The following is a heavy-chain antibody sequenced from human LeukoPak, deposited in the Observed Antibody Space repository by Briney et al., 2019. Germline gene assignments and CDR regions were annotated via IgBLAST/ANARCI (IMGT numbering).Heavy chain of an antibody. J-gene: IGHJ4*02. CDR1: GESFSGYY. Sequence: PSETLSLTCAVYGESFSGYYWSWIRQPLGKGLEWIGEINHSGSTNYNPSLKSRVTISVDTSKNQFSLKLSSVTAADTAVYYCATSGGTLGPTNYFAYWGQGTLVTVSS. CDR2: INHSGST. V-gene: IGHV4-34*01. D-gene: IGHD3-16*01. CDR3: ATSGGTLGPTNYFAY.